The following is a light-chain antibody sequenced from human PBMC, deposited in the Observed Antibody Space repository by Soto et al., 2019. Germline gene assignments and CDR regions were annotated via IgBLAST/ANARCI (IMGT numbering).Light chain of an antibody. CDR2: DAS. CDR3: QQYNSYLVT. J-gene: IGKJ2*01. CDR1: QSMSSW. V-gene: IGKV1-5*01. Sequence: DIQMTQSPSTLSASVGDRVTITCRASQSMSSWLAWYQQKPGKAPKLLIYDASSLESGAPSRFSGSGSGTEFTLTIISLQPDSVATYYCQQYNSYLVTFGQGTKLEIK.